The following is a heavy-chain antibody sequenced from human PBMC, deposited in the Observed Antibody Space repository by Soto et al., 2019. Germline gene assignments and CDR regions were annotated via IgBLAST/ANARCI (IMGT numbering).Heavy chain of an antibody. J-gene: IGHJ4*02. V-gene: IGHV3-48*02. Sequence: SVGSLRLSCVSSVFTFSAYSMNWVRHSPGKGLEWLSYISGDRAYIYYADSVRGRFTISRDNAENSLYLQMDNLRDEDTALYYCARKVYTVVTPMDFWGQGTLVTVSS. CDR3: ARKVYTVVTPMDF. CDR1: VFTFSAYS. D-gene: IGHD2-21*02. CDR2: ISGDRAYI.